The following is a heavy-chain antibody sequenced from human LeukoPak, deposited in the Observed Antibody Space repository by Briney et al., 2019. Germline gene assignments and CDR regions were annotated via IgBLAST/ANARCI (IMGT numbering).Heavy chain of an antibody. D-gene: IGHD6-13*01. CDR1: GGSISTYY. CDR2: IFYSGST. Sequence: PSETLSLTCTVSGGSISTYYWTWIRQPPGKGLEWIGYIFYSGSTNYNPSLKSRVTISVDTSKNHFSLQLSSVTAADTAVYYCASIDIAAVFFDYWGQGTLVTVSS. J-gene: IGHJ4*02. CDR3: ASIDIAAVFFDY. V-gene: IGHV4-59*01.